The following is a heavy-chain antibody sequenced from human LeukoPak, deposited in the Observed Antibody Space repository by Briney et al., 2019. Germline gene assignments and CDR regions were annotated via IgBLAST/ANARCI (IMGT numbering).Heavy chain of an antibody. CDR3: GYGDDLQVLDY. Sequence: ASVKVSCKASGYTFTDHYMHWVRQAPGQGPEWMGWINPNSGGINDYAHKFQGRVTMTRDTSISTAYMELSGLRSDDTAVYYCGYGDDLQVLDYWGQGTLVTVSS. V-gene: IGHV1-2*07. CDR1: GYTFTDHY. CDR2: INPNSGGI. J-gene: IGHJ4*02. D-gene: IGHD4-17*01.